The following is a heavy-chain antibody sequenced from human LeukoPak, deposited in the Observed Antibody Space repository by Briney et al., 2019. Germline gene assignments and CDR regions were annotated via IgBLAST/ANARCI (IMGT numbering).Heavy chain of an antibody. CDR1: GGSISSYY. D-gene: IGHD6-13*01. CDR3: ARAKVGYSSSWYTSDY. CDR2: IYYSGST. J-gene: IGHJ4*02. V-gene: IGHV4-59*01. Sequence: SETLSLTCTVSGGSISSYYWSWIRQPPGKGLEWIGYIYYSGSTNYNPSLKSRVTISVDTSKNQFSLKLSSVTAVDTAVYYCARAKVGYSSSWYTSDYWGQGTLVTVSS.